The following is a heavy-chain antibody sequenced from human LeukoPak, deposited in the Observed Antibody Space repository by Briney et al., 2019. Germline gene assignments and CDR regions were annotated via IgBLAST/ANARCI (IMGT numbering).Heavy chain of an antibody. CDR1: GFTFSSYA. V-gene: IGHV3-23*01. J-gene: IGHJ3*02. D-gene: IGHD6-13*01. CDR3: AKAEARGAAAGPGDAFAI. CDR2: ISGSGGST. Sequence: GGSLRLSCAASGFTFSSYAMSWVRQAPGKGLEWVSAISGSGGSTYYADSVKGRFTISRDNSKNTLYLQMNSLRAEDTAVYYCAKAEARGAAAGPGDAFAIWGQGTVVTVSS.